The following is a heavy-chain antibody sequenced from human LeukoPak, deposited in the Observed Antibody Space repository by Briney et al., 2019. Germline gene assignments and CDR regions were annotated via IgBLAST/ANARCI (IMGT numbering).Heavy chain of an antibody. CDR3: AKDIEVMVRGGMGGYYYGMDV. J-gene: IGHJ6*02. Sequence: GGSLRLSCAASGFTSISYGMHWVRQAPGKGLEWVAVISYDGSNKYYADSVRGRFTISRDNSKNTLYLQMHSLRAEDTAVYYCAKDIEVMVRGGMGGYYYGMDVWGQGTTVTVSS. V-gene: IGHV3-30*18. CDR1: GFTSISYG. CDR2: ISYDGSNK. D-gene: IGHD3-10*01.